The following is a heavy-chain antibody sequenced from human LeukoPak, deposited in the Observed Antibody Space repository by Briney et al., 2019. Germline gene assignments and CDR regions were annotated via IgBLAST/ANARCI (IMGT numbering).Heavy chain of an antibody. CDR1: GGSISSYY. CDR2: IYYSGST. CDR3: ARGGDFWSGYSLGHYYYYGMDV. D-gene: IGHD3-3*01. Sequence: SETLSLTCTVSGGSISSYYWSWLRQPPGKGREWIGYIYYSGSTNYNPSLKSRVTISVDTSKNQSSLKLSSVTAADTAVYYCARGGDFWSGYSLGHYYYYGMDVWGQGTTVTVSS. J-gene: IGHJ6*02. V-gene: IGHV4-59*01.